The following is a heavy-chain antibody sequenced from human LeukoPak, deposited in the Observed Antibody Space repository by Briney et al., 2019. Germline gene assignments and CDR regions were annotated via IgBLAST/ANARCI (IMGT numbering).Heavy chain of an antibody. D-gene: IGHD2-2*01. V-gene: IGHV1-69*01. J-gene: IGHJ4*02. Sequence: PGKPCCNAAEPPVTSYAISWGPESPGHRLKWMRGIIPIFATAIYAQKFPRRVTITADESTSTDYMELSSMRSEHTAEYYCARAYCSSTSCYPVDYWGQGTLVTVSS. CDR2: IIPIFATA. CDR1: EPPVTSYA. CDR3: ARAYCSSTSCYPVDY.